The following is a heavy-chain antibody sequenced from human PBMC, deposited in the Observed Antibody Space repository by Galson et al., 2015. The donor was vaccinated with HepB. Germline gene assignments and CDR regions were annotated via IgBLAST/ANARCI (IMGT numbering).Heavy chain of an antibody. D-gene: IGHD3-16*01. Sequence: SLRLSCAASGFTFDDYAMHWVRQAPGKGLEWVSGISFNSGSIGYADSVKGRFTISRDNAKNSPYLQMDSLRSEDTAVYYCASRFHWGRGTLVTVSS. CDR1: GFTFDDYA. CDR3: ASRFH. V-gene: IGHV3-9*01. CDR2: ISFNSGSI. J-gene: IGHJ4*02.